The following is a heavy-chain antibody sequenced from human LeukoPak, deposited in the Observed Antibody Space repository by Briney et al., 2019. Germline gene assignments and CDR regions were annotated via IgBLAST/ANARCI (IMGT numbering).Heavy chain of an antibody. J-gene: IGHJ4*02. Sequence: PGGPLRLSCAASGFTFSSYAMHWVRQAPGKGLEWVAVISYDGSNKYYADSVKGRFTISRDNSKNTLYLQMNSLRAEDTAVYYCASANSGWSLYCFDYWGQGTLVTVSS. D-gene: IGHD6-19*01. CDR3: ASANSGWSLYCFDY. V-gene: IGHV3-30-3*01. CDR1: GFTFSSYA. CDR2: ISYDGSNK.